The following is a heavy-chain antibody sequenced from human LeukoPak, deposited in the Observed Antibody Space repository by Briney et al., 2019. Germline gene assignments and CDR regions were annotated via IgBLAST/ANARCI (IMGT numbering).Heavy chain of an antibody. D-gene: IGHD6-19*01. J-gene: IGHJ5*02. Sequence: ASVKVSCKASGYTFTSYAMNWVRQAPGQGLEWMGWINTNTGNPTYAQGFTGRFVFSLDTSVSTAYLQISSLKAEDTAVYYCARYSSGWKYNWFEPWGQGTLVTVSS. CDR1: GYTFTSYA. CDR3: ARYSSGWKYNWFEP. CDR2: INTNTGNP. V-gene: IGHV7-4-1*02.